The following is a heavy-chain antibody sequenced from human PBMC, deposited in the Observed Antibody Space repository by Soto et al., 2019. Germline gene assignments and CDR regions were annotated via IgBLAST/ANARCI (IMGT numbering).Heavy chain of an antibody. J-gene: IGHJ5*02. CDR3: ARVGSRNWFDP. Sequence: QVQLVQSGAEVKKPGASVKVSCKASGYTFTGYYMHWVRQAPGQGLEWMGWINPNSGGTNYAQKCQGWVTRTRDTSSSTSYMELSRLRSDDTAVYYWARVGSRNWFDPWGQGTLVTVSS. V-gene: IGHV1-2*04. CDR1: GYTFTGYY. CDR2: INPNSGGT. D-gene: IGHD1-26*01.